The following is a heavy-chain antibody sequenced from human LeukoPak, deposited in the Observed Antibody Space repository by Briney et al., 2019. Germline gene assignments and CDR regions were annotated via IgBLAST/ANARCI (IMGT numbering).Heavy chain of an antibody. CDR2: INTNTGNP. D-gene: IGHD6-19*01. CDR3: ARAPGYSSGWYYFDY. J-gene: IGHJ4*02. Sequence: INTNTGNPTYAQGFTGRFVFSLDTSVSTAYLQISSLKAEDTAVYYCARAPGYSSGWYYFDYWGQGNLVTVSS. V-gene: IGHV7-4-1*02.